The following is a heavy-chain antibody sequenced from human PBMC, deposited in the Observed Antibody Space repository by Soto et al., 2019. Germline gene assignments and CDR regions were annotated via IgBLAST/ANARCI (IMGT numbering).Heavy chain of an antibody. CDR1: GFTFSNYA. CDR3: VNDIYGDYASSLGS. V-gene: IGHV3-30*18. CDR2: ISYDRSNT. D-gene: IGHD4-17*01. Sequence: QVQLVESGGGGVQPGRSLRLSCAASGFTFSNYAMHWVRQAPGKGLEWVAIISYDRSNTYYADSVKGRFTISRDNSKNTLYLQLHSLRADDAALYYCVNDIYGDYASSLGSWGQGTLVTVSS. J-gene: IGHJ4*02.